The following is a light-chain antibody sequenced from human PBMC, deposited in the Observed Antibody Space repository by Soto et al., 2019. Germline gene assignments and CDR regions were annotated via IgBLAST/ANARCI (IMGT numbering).Light chain of an antibody. CDR1: QSISTW. V-gene: IGKV1-5*03. CDR3: QQYNTYPLT. J-gene: IGKJ4*01. Sequence: DIQMTQSPSTLSASVGDRVTITCRASQSISTWLAWYQQKAGKAPKLLIYKASGLEGGVPSRFSGSGSGTEFNITISSLQPDDFATYYCQQYNTYPLTFGGGTTVDIK. CDR2: KAS.